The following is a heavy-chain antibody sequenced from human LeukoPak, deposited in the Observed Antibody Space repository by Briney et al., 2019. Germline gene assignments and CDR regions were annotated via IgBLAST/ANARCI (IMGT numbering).Heavy chain of an antibody. CDR1: GDSVSSNSAA. V-gene: IGHV6-1*01. Sequence: SQTLSLTCAISGDSVSSNSAAWNWIRQSPSRGFEWLGRTYYRSKWYTYYAVSVKSRISINRDTSKNQISLQLNSVTPEDTAVYYCARSTGPIDYWGQGTLVTVSS. CDR2: TYYRSKWYT. CDR3: ARSTGPIDY. J-gene: IGHJ4*02. D-gene: IGHD1-1*01.